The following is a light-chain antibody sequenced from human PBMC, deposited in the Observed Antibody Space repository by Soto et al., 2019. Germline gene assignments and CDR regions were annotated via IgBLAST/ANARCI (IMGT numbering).Light chain of an antibody. CDR2: AAS. V-gene: IGKV1-27*01. CDR3: HKYNSALLT. CDR1: QGIYNY. Sequence: DIQMTQSPSSLSASVGDRVTITCRASQGIYNYLAWYQQKPGKAPKLLIYAASTLEAGVTSRFSGSGSVTDFTLTISSLQPEDVATYYCHKYNSALLTFGQGTRLEIK. J-gene: IGKJ5*01.